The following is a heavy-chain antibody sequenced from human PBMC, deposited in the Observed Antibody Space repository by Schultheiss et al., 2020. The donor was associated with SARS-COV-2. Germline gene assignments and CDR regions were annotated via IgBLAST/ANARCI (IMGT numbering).Heavy chain of an antibody. V-gene: IGHV1-2*02. D-gene: IGHD3-3*01. CDR1: GYTFTGYY. CDR2: INPNSGGT. CDR3: ARGDFWSGYPPDY. Sequence: ASVKVSCKASGYTFTGYYMHWVRQAPGQGLEWMGWINPNSGGTNYAQKFQGRVTMTRDTSISTAYMELSRLRSDDTAVYYCARGDFWSGYPPDYWGQGTLVTVSS. J-gene: IGHJ4*02.